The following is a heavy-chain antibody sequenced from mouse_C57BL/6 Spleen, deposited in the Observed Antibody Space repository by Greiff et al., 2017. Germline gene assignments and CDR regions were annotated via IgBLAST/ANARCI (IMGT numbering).Heavy chain of an antibody. J-gene: IGHJ4*01. Sequence: EVKLMESGGGLVKPGGSLKLSCAASGFTFSDYGMHWVRQAPEKGLEWVAYISSGSSTIYYADTVKGRFTISRDNAKNTLFLQMTSLRSEDTAMYYCATTVVANYYAMDYWGQGTSVTVSS. CDR2: ISSGSSTI. CDR1: GFTFSDYG. D-gene: IGHD1-1*01. CDR3: ATTVVANYYAMDY. V-gene: IGHV5-17*01.